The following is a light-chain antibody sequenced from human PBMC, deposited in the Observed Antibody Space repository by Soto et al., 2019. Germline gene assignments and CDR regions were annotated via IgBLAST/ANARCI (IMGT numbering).Light chain of an antibody. J-gene: IGKJ1*01. CDR2: KAS. Sequence: SPRAASIRNKNTITCRASQSISSWLAWYQQKPGKAPKLLIYKASSLESGVPSRFSGSGSGTEFTLTISSLQPDDFAPYYCQQYNSYSWTFX. CDR1: QSISSW. CDR3: QQYNSYSWT. V-gene: IGKV1-5*03.